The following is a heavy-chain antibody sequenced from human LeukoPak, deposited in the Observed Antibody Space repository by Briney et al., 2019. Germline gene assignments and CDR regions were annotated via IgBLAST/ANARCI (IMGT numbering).Heavy chain of an antibody. D-gene: IGHD6-19*01. V-gene: IGHV3-7*01. J-gene: IGHJ4*02. Sequence: GGSLRLSCVASGFSFSSYWVSWVRQAPGKGLQWVANIKKDGSEKYYVDSVKGRFTLSRDNAKNSLFLRMNSLRAADTAVYFFAREPSGWCFGFWGQGTLVTVSS. CDR3: AREPSGWCFGF. CDR1: GFSFSSYW. CDR2: IKKDGSEK.